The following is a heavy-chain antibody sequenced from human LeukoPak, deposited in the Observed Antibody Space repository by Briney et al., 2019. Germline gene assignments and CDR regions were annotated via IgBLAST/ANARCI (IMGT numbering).Heavy chain of an antibody. J-gene: IGHJ4*02. V-gene: IGHV1-69*06. Sequence: ASVKVSCKASGYTFTSYAISWVRQAPGQGLEWMGGIIPIFGTANYAQKFQGRVTITADKSTSTAYMELSSLRSEDTAVYYCAGTYYYDSSGYFDYWGQGTLVTVSS. CDR3: AGTYYYDSSGYFDY. CDR2: IIPIFGTA. CDR1: GYTFTSYA. D-gene: IGHD3-22*01.